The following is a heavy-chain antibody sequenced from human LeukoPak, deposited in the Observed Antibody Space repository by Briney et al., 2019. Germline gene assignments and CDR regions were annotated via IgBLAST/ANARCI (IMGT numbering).Heavy chain of an antibody. CDR3: AREGVGATMAN. CDR2: TYYRSKWYN. D-gene: IGHD1-26*01. V-gene: IGHV6-1*01. Sequence: SQTLSLTFALSGDTVSNKNAAWNWIRQYPPRGLQWLGRTYYRSKWYNDYAVSVKGRIDINPDTSKNQFSLRLNPVTPEDTAVYFCAREGVGATMANWGQGTLVTVSS. CDR1: GDTVSNKNAA. J-gene: IGHJ4*02.